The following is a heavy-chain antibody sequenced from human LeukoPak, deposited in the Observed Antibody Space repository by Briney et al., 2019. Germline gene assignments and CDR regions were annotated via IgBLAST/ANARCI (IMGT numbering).Heavy chain of an antibody. CDR2: IYSGSST. J-gene: IGHJ4*02. V-gene: IGHV3-53*01. Sequence: GGSLRLSCAASGFPVSRNYMSWVRRAPGKGLEWVSVIYSGSSTYYADSVKGRVTISRDNSKNTLYLQMNSLRAEDTAVYYCARDQYYYDSSGYSDYWGQGTLVTVSS. CDR1: GFPVSRNY. CDR3: ARDQYYYDSSGYSDY. D-gene: IGHD3-22*01.